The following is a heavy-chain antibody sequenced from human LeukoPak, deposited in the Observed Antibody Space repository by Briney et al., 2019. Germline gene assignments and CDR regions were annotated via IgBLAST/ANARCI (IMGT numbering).Heavy chain of an antibody. CDR3: ARCKRFSSGRSCDY. CDR2: ISGSGDTI. V-gene: IGHV3-48*03. CDR1: GFTFSSYE. J-gene: IGHJ4*02. Sequence: GGSLRLSCAASGFTFSSYEMNWVRQAPGKGLEWISYISGSGDTIYYADSVKGRFTIPRDNAKNSLYLQMNGLRAEDTALFHCARCKRFSSGRSCDYWGQGTLVTVSS. D-gene: IGHD6-19*01.